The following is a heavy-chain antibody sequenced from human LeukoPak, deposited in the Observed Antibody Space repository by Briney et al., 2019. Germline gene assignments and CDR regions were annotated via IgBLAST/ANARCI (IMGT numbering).Heavy chain of an antibody. Sequence: ASVTVSCKASGYTFTSYGISWVRQAPGQGLEWMGWTSAYNGNTNYAQKLQGGVTMTTDTSTSTAYMELRSLRSDDTAVYYCARDGDSGYSYGTSDYWGQGTLVTVSS. D-gene: IGHD5-18*01. CDR1: GYTFTSYG. CDR3: ARDGDSGYSYGTSDY. CDR2: TSAYNGNT. J-gene: IGHJ4*02. V-gene: IGHV1-18*01.